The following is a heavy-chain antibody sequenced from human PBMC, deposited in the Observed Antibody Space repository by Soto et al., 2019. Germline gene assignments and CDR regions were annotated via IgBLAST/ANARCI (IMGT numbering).Heavy chain of an antibody. D-gene: IGHD2-15*01. CDR3: AKERDIVVVVAPLYY. CDR1: GFTFSSYG. J-gene: IGHJ4*02. V-gene: IGHV3-30*18. Sequence: QVQLVESGGGVVQPGRSLRLSCAASGFTFSSYGMHWVRQAPGKGLEWVAVISYDGSNKYYADSVKGRFTISRDNSKNTMYLQMNSLRAEDKAVYYCAKERDIVVVVAPLYYWGQGTLVTVSS. CDR2: ISYDGSNK.